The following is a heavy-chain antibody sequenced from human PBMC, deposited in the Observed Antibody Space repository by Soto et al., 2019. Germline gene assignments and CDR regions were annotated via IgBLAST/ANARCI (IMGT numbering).Heavy chain of an antibody. CDR2: VYYTGST. D-gene: IGHD2-21*02. CDR1: VASVRITDYD. Sequence: PSETLSLTCTFSVASVRITDYDWSWIRQAPGKGLEWIGYVYYTGSTYYNPSLMSRLTIAVDTSKNQFSLKLTSVTAAETAVYYCVRTAREGAVAPHWFDRWGQGTQVTVSS. J-gene: IGHJ5*02. V-gene: IGHV4-30-4*01. CDR3: VRTAREGAVAPHWFDR.